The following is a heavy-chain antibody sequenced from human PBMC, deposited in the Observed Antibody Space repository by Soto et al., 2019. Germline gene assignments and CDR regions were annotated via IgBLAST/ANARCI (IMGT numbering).Heavy chain of an antibody. D-gene: IGHD1-1*01. J-gene: IGHJ5*02. V-gene: IGHV6-1*01. Sequence: SQTLSLTCAISGESVSGNSVAWNWIRQSPSRGLEWLGRTYYRSKWYNEYAVSVKSRITINPDTSKNQFSLHLSSMTPEDTAVYYCARDDGPRTTKRFNPWGQGILDTVSS. CDR1: GESVSGNSVA. CDR3: ARDDGPRTTKRFNP. CDR2: TYYRSKWYN.